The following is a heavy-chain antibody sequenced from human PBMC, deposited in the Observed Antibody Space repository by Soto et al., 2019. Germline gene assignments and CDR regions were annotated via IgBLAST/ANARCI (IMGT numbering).Heavy chain of an antibody. V-gene: IGHV1-69*01. CDR3: ARELGIAARLGWFDP. CDR2: IIPIFGTA. D-gene: IGHD6-6*01. J-gene: IGHJ5*02. Sequence: QVQLVQSGAEAKKPGSSVKVSCKASGGTFSSYAISWVRQAPGQGLEWMGGIIPIFGTANCAQKFQGRVTITADESTSTAYMELSSLRSEDTAVYYCARELGIAARLGWFDPWGQGTLVTVSS. CDR1: GGTFSSYA.